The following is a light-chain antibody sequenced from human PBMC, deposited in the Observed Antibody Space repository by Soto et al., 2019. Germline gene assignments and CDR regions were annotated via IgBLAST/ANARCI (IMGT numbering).Light chain of an antibody. V-gene: IGKV3-15*01. CDR3: QQYNNWPQT. CDR2: GAS. CDR1: QSFSSN. J-gene: IGKJ1*01. Sequence: EIVMTQSPATLSVSAGERATLSCRASQSFSSNLAWYQQKPGQAPRLLIYGASTRATGIPARFSGSGSGTEFTLTISSLQSEDFAEYHCQQYNNWPQTFGQGTKVDI.